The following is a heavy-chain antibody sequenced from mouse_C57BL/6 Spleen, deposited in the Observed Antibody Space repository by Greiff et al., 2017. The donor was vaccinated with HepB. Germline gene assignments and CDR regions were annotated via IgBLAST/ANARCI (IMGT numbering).Heavy chain of an antibody. CDR3: ARNYYGSPWFAY. V-gene: IGHV1-81*01. J-gene: IGHJ3*01. D-gene: IGHD1-1*01. CDR2: IYPRSGNT. Sequence: VQGVESGAELARPGASVKLSCKASGYTFTSYGISWVKQRTGQGLEWIGEIYPRSGNTYYNEKFKGKATLTADKSSSTAYMELRSLTSEDSAVYFCARNYYGSPWFAYWGQGTLVTVSA. CDR1: GYTFTSYG.